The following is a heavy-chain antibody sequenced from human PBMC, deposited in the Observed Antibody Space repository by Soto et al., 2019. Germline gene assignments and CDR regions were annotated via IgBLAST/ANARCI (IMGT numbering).Heavy chain of an antibody. CDR1: GFTFSSYG. D-gene: IGHD6-19*01. CDR2: ISYDGSNK. J-gene: IGHJ6*02. V-gene: IGHV3-30*18. CDR3: AKDSLGRQWLAAFGNYYYYGMDV. Sequence: HPGGSLRLSCAASGFTFSSYGVHWVRQAPGKGLEWVAVISYDGSNKYYADSVKGRFTISRDNSKNTLYLQMNSLRAEDTAVYYCAKDSLGRQWLAAFGNYYYYGMDVWGQGTTVTVSS.